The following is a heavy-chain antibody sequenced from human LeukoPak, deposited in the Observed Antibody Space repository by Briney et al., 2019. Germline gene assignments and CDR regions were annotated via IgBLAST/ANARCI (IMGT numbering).Heavy chain of an antibody. CDR3: VREYSGGWDY. CDR1: GDSFPSNSAT. D-gene: IGHD2-21*01. V-gene: IGHV6-1*01. Sequence: SQTLSLTCAISGDSFPSNSATWNWLRQSPSRGLEWLGRTYYRSKWYNDYAVSVKSRITINPDTSKTQVSLQLNSVTPEDTAVYYCVREYSGGWDYWGQGTLVTVSS. CDR2: TYYRSKWYN. J-gene: IGHJ4*02.